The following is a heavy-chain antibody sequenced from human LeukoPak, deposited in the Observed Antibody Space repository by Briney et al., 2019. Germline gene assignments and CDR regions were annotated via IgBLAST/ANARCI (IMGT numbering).Heavy chain of an antibody. CDR3: AKDSVEYGDYPFDP. V-gene: IGHV3-30*18. CDR2: ISYDGSNK. J-gene: IGHJ5*02. D-gene: IGHD4-17*01. Sequence: GGSLRLSCAASEFTFSNYWMSWVRQAPGKGLEWVAVISYDGSNKYYADSVKGRFTISRDNSKNTLYLQMNSLRAEDTAVYYCAKDSVEYGDYPFDPWGQGTLVTVSS. CDR1: EFTFSNYW.